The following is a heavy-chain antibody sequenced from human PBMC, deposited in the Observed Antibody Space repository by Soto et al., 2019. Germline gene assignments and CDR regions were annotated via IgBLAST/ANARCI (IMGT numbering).Heavy chain of an antibody. CDR2: INHSGST. CDR1: GGSFSDYY. CDR3: AREGPYYASGRFWWFDP. Sequence: SETLSLTCAVYGGSFSDYYWSWIRQPPGKGLEWIGEINHSGSTNYNPSLKSRVTISVDTSKNQFSLKLSSVTAADTAVYYCAREGPYYASGRFWWFDPWGQGTLVTVSS. J-gene: IGHJ5*02. V-gene: IGHV4-34*01. D-gene: IGHD3-10*01.